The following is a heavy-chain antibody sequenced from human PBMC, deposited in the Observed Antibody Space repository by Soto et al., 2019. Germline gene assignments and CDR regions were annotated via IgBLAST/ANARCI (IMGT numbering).Heavy chain of an antibody. J-gene: IGHJ4*02. CDR2: ISSSGSTI. CDR3: ARDGKLERRLGQYYFDY. D-gene: IGHD1-1*01. CDR1: GFTFSSYA. Sequence: GGSLRLSCAASGFTFSSYAMIWIRQAPGKGLEWVSYISSSGSTIYYADSVKGRFTISRDNAKNSLYLQMNSLRAEDTAVYYCARDGKLERRLGQYYFDYWGQGTLVTVSS. V-gene: IGHV3-11*01.